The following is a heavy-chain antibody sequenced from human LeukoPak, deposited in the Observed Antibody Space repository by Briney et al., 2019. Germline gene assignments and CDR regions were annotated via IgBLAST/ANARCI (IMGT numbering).Heavy chain of an antibody. CDR3: AREYGSGSHGWFVVDP. Sequence: GGSLRLSCAASGFTFSSYSMNWVRQAPGKGLEWVSYISSSSSTIYYADSVKGRFTISRDNAKNSLYLQMNSLRDEDTAVYYCAREYGSGSHGWFVVDPWGQGTLVTVSS. V-gene: IGHV3-48*02. CDR1: GFTFSSYS. J-gene: IGHJ5*02. D-gene: IGHD3-10*01. CDR2: ISSSSSTI.